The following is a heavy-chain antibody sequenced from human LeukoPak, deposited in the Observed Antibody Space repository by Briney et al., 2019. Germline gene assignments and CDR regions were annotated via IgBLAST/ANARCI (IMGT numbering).Heavy chain of an antibody. CDR1: GFTFSNYG. D-gene: IGHD4-17*01. J-gene: IGHJ4*02. V-gene: IGHV3-33*06. CDR2: IWYDGGNK. CDR3: AKDSGYGDFTTYFDY. Sequence: GGSLRLSCAASGFTFSNYGMHWVRQAPGKGLEWVAIIWYDGGNKYYADSVKGRFTISRDNSKNTLYLQMNSLRAEDTAVYYCAKDSGYGDFTTYFDYWGQGTLVSVSS.